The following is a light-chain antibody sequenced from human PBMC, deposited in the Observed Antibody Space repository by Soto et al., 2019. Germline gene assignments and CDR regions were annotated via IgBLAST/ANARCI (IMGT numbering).Light chain of an antibody. CDR3: QQYDDWPAT. Sequence: EIVMTQSPATLSVSPGERATLSCRASQSVTNNLAWYQQRPGQAPKLFIYGASTRATSVPARFSGSGSGTEFTLTISSLQSEDFAVYYCQQYDDWPATFGQGTKVDIK. J-gene: IGKJ1*01. V-gene: IGKV3-15*01. CDR1: QSVTNN. CDR2: GAS.